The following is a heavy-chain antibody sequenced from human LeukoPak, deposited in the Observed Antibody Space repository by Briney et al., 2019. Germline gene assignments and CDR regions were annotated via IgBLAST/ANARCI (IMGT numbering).Heavy chain of an antibody. D-gene: IGHD6-6*01. J-gene: IGHJ4*02. CDR2: MNPNSGNT. CDR1: GYTFTSYD. Sequence: ASVKVSCKASGYTFTSYDINWVRQATGQGLEWMGWMNPNSGNTGYAQKFQGRVTMTRNTSTSTAYMELSSLRSEDTAVYYCASSIAARPDLSEILYWGQGTLVTVSS. CDR3: ASSIAARPDLSEILY. V-gene: IGHV1-8*01.